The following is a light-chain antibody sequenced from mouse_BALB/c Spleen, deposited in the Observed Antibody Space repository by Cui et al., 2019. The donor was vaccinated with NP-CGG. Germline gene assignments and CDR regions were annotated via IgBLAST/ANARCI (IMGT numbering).Light chain of an antibody. V-gene: IGLV1*01. CDR1: TGTVTTTNY. J-gene: IGLJ1*01. CDR2: GTN. CDR3: ALWYSNHWV. Sequence: VVTHESALTTSPGETVTLTCRSSTGTVTTTNYANWVQEKPDHLFTGLIGGTNNRAPGVPARFSGSLIGDKAALTITGAQTEDEAVYFCALWYSNHWVFGGGTKLTVL.